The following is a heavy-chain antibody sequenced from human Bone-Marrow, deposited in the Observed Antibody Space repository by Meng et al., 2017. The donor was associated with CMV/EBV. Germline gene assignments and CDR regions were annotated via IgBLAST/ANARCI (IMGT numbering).Heavy chain of an antibody. CDR3: AREIAAAGYYYGMDV. CDR1: GYTFTSYD. Sequence: ASVKVSCKASGYTFTSYDINWVRQATGQGLEWMGWMNPNSGNTGYAQKFQGRVTITRNTSISTAYMELSSLRSEDTAVYYCAREIAAAGYYYGMDVWGQGTTVTGYS. V-gene: IGHV1-8*03. CDR2: MNPNSGNT. D-gene: IGHD6-13*01. J-gene: IGHJ6*01.